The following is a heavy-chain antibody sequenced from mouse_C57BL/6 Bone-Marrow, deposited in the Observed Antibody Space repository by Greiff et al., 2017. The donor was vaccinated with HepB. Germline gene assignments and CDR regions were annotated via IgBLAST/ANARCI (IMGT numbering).Heavy chain of an antibody. CDR3: TRTARYYFDY. V-gene: IGHV6-6*01. CDR2: IRNKANNHAT. Sequence: EVQRVESGGGLVQPGGSMKLSCAASGFTFSDAWMDWVRQSPEKGLEWVAEIRNKANNHATYYAESVKGRFTISRDDSKSSVYLQMNSLRAEDTGIYYCTRTARYYFDYWGQGTTLTVSS. CDR1: GFTFSDAW. J-gene: IGHJ2*01. D-gene: IGHD1-2*01.